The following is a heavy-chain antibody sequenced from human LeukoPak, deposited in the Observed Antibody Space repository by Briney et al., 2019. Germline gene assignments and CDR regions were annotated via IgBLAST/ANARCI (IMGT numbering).Heavy chain of an antibody. J-gene: IGHJ3*02. V-gene: IGHV1-18*01. CDR2: ISAYNGNT. CDR3: ARDHRGWDAFDI. Sequence: GASVKVSCKASGYTFTSYEFSWVRQAPGQGLEWMGWISAYNGNTNYAQKLQGRVTMTTDTSTSTAYMELRSLRSDDTAVYYCARDHRGWDAFDIWGQGTMVTVSS. D-gene: IGHD6-19*01. CDR1: GYTFTSYE.